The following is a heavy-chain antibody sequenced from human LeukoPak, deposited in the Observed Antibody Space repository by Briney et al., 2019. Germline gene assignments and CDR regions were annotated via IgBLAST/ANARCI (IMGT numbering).Heavy chain of an antibody. Sequence: PGGSLRLSCAASGFTFSSYAMSWVRQAPGKGLEWVSAISGSGGSTYYADSVKGRFTISRDNSKNTLYLQMNSLRAEDTAVYYCAKEPDFWSGYLTTNWFDPWGQGTLVTVSS. V-gene: IGHV3-23*01. CDR3: AKEPDFWSGYLTTNWFDP. CDR1: GFTFSSYA. CDR2: ISGSGGST. J-gene: IGHJ5*02. D-gene: IGHD3-3*01.